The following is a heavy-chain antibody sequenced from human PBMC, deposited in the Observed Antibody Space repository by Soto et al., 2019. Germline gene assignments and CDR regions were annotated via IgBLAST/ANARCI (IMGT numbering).Heavy chain of an antibody. CDR2: IIPILGIA. CDR1: GGTFSNYT. CDR3: ARGYSSSWSDYFDY. J-gene: IGHJ4*02. Sequence: SVKVSCKASGGTFSNYTISWVRQAPGQGLEWMGRIIPILGIANYAQKFQGRVTVTADKSTSTAYMELSSLRSEDTAVYYCARGYSSSWSDYFDYWGQGTLVTVSS. V-gene: IGHV1-69*02. D-gene: IGHD6-13*01.